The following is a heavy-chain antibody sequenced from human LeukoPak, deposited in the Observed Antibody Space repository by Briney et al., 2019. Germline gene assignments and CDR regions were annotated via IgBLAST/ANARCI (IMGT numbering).Heavy chain of an antibody. Sequence: KPSETLSLTCTVSGGSISSYYWSWIRQPPGKGLEWIGYTYYSGGTNYNPSLKSRVTISVDTSKNQFSLKLSSVTAADTAVYYCARAKLGCSSTSCYYAAFDIWGQGTMVTVSS. CDR3: ARAKLGCSSTSCYYAAFDI. V-gene: IGHV4-59*01. CDR1: GGSISSYY. D-gene: IGHD2-2*01. J-gene: IGHJ3*02. CDR2: TYYSGGT.